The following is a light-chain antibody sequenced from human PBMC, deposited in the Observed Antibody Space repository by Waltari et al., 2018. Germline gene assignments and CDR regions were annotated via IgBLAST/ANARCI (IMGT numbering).Light chain of an antibody. V-gene: IGKV3-20*01. J-gene: IGKJ2*02. CDR2: GAS. Sequence: EIVLTQSPGTLSLSPGERATLSCRGSLSVSSGFLAWYLQKAGQAPRLLIHGASSRATGIPDRFSGSGSGTDFTLTISRLEPEDFAVYYCQQCGRSSCTFGQGTKLEIK. CDR3: QQCGRSSCT. CDR1: LSVSSGF.